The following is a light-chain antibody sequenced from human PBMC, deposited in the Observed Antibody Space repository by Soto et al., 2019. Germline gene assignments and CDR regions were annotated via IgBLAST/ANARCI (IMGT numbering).Light chain of an antibody. CDR3: LQHNVFPRT. CDR1: QAIRND. V-gene: IGKV1-17*01. CDR2: GSS. J-gene: IGKJ1*01. Sequence: DIQMTQSPSSLSASVGDRVTITCRASQAIRNDLAWYQQKPGRAPKRLIYGSSSLQRGVPSRFSGRGSGTEFTLTISSLQPEEYATYYCLQHNVFPRTFGQGTKVEIK.